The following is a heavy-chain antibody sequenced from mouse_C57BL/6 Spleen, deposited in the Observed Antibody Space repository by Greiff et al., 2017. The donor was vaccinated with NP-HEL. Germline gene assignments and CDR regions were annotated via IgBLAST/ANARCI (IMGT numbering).Heavy chain of an antibody. Sequence: EVQLVESGPELVKPGDSVKISCKASGYSFTGYFMNWVMQSHGKSLEWIGRINPYNGDTFYNQKFKGKATLTVDKSSSTAHMELRSLTSEDSAVYYCARGNYDYDDYYAMDYWGQGTSVTVSS. CDR1: GYSFTGYF. V-gene: IGHV1-20*01. J-gene: IGHJ4*01. CDR2: INPYNGDT. CDR3: ARGNYDYDDYYAMDY. D-gene: IGHD2-4*01.